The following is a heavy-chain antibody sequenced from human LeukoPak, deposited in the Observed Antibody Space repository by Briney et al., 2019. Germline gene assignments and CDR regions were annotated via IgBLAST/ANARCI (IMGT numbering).Heavy chain of an antibody. V-gene: IGHV3-48*03. Sequence: GGSLRLSCAASGFTFSSYEMNWVRQAPGKGLEWVSYISSSGSTIYYADSVKGRFTISRDNAKNSLYLQMNSLRAEDTAVYYCASCSGGSCYSYYMDVWGKGTTVTVSS. CDR3: ASCSGGSCYSYYMDV. CDR1: GFTFSSYE. CDR2: ISSSGSTI. D-gene: IGHD2-15*01. J-gene: IGHJ6*03.